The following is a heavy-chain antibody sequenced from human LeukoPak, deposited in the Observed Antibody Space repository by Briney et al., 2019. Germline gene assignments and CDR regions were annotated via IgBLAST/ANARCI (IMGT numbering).Heavy chain of an antibody. J-gene: IGHJ6*02. CDR1: GFTFDDYA. Sequence: PGRSLRLSCAASGFTFDDYAMHWVRQAPGKGLEWVSGISWNSGSIVYADSVKGRFTISRDNAKNSLYLQMNSLRAEDTALYYCARVDTAMALDYYGMDVWGQGTTVTVSS. CDR2: ISWNSGSI. D-gene: IGHD5-18*01. CDR3: ARVDTAMALDYYGMDV. V-gene: IGHV3-9*01.